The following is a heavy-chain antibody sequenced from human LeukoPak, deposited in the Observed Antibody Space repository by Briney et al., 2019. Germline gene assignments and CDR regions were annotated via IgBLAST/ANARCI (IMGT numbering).Heavy chain of an antibody. CDR1: GGSVSSGSYY. CDR2: IYYSGST. V-gene: IGHV4-61*01. D-gene: IGHD3-10*01. CDR3: AGAGVTHDAFDI. Sequence: SETLSLTCTVSGGSVSSGSYYWSWIRQPPGKGLEWIGHIYYSGSTNYNPSLKSRVTISVDTSKNQFSLKLSSVTAADTAVYYCAGAGVTHDAFDIWGQGTMVTVSS. J-gene: IGHJ3*02.